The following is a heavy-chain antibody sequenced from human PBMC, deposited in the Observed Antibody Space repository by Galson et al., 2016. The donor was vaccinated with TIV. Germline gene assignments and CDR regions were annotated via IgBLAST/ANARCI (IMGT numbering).Heavy chain of an antibody. CDR3: ARHGYDFWNGQDYFFYGMDV. CDR2: IYPGDSDT. CDR1: GYKFSTYW. Sequence: QSGAEVKKPGESLKIACKTSGYKFSTYWMSWVRQMPGKGPEWVGHIYPGDSDTRYSPSFQGHVTISADKSIDTAYLQWGSLKASDSAIYYCARHGYDFWNGQDYFFYGMDVWDQGTTVIVSS. V-gene: IGHV5-51*01. D-gene: IGHD3-3*01. J-gene: IGHJ6*02.